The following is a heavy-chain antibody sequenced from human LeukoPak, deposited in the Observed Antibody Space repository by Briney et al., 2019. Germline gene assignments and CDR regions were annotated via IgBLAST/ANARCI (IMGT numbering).Heavy chain of an antibody. Sequence: SETLSLTCAVSGGSISSRNWWSWVRQPPGKGLEWIGEIYHSGSTNYNPSLKSRVTISVGKSKNQFSLKLSSVTAADTAVYYCARNGGSSNVDYWGQGTLVTVSS. J-gene: IGHJ4*02. CDR1: GGSISSRNW. D-gene: IGHD1-26*01. V-gene: IGHV4-4*02. CDR3: ARNGGSSNVDY. CDR2: IYHSGST.